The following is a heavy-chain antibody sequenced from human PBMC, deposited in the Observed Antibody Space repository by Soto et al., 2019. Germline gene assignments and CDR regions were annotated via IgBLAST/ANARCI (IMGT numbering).Heavy chain of an antibody. CDR1: GGSISSSSYY. CDR3: AIFGAARYSYGGYYYYGMDV. CDR2: IYYSGST. D-gene: IGHD5-18*01. J-gene: IGHJ6*02. Sequence: PSETLSLTCTVSGGSISSSSYYWGWIRQPPGKGLEWIGSIYYSGSTYYNPSLKSRVTISVDTSKNQFSLKLSSVTAADTAVYYCAIFGAARYSYGGYYYYGMDVWGQGTTVTVSS. V-gene: IGHV4-39*01.